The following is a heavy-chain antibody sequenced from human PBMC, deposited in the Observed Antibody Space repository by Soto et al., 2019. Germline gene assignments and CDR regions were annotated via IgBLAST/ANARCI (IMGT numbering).Heavy chain of an antibody. CDR1: GGSISSYY. CDR2: IYYSGST. Sequence: SETLSLTCTVSGGSISSYYWSWIRQPPGKGLEWIGYIYYSGSTNYNPSLKSRVTISVDTSKNQFSLKLSSVTAADTAVYYCARDSNYWGQGTLVTVSS. CDR3: ARDSNY. V-gene: IGHV4-59*01. J-gene: IGHJ4*02.